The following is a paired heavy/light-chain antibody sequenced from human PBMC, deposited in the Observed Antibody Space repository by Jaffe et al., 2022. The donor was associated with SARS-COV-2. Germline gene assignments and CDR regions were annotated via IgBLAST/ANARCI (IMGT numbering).Heavy chain of an antibody. CDR3: ARVRGGIAATPGDIDY. CDR1: GFTSGSYS. Sequence: EVQLVESGGGLIQPGGSLRLACVASGFTSGSYSMNWVRQAPGRGLEWVAYISSSSGIMHYADSVKGRFTISKDNAKNALHLQMNSLRVEDTAVYYCARVRGGIAATPGDIDYWGQGTLVTVSS. J-gene: IGHJ4*02. V-gene: IGHV3-48*01. D-gene: IGHD6-13*01. CDR2: ISSSSGIM.
Light chain of an antibody. Sequence: QSVLTQPPSVSEAPRQRVTISCSGSSSNIGRNAVNWYQQLPGKAPKLLIYYDDLLASGVSVRFSGSKSGTSASLAISGLQSEDGADYYCAAWDDSLKAVVFGGGTRLTVL. CDR2: YDD. V-gene: IGLV1-36*01. J-gene: IGLJ2*01. CDR1: SSNIGRNA. CDR3: AAWDDSLKAVV.